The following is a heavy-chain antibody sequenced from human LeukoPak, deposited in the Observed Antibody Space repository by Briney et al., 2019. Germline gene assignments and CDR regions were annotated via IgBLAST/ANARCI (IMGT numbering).Heavy chain of an antibody. V-gene: IGHV3-30*03. CDR1: GLTFSSYG. CDR3: ARDRSGSYYN. J-gene: IGHJ4*02. D-gene: IGHD1-26*01. Sequence: GGSLRLSCAASGLTFSSYGMHWVRQAPGKGLEWVAVISYDGSNKYYADSVKGRSTISRDNSKNTLYLQMNSLRAEDTAVYYCARDRSGSYYNWGQGTLVTVSS. CDR2: ISYDGSNK.